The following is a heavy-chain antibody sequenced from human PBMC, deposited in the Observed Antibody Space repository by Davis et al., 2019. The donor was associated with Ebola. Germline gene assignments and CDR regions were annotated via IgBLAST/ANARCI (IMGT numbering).Heavy chain of an antibody. CDR2: ISGSGGST. Sequence: GGSLRLSCAASGFPFSVYFMDWVRQAPGKGLEWVSAISGSGGSTYYADSVKGRFTIPRDNSKNTLYLQMNSLRAEDTAVYYSAGVLMVYHRDYYYYGMDVWGQGTTVTVSS. V-gene: IGHV3-23*01. CDR3: AGVLMVYHRDYYYYGMDV. CDR1: GFPFSVYF. J-gene: IGHJ6*02. D-gene: IGHD2-8*01.